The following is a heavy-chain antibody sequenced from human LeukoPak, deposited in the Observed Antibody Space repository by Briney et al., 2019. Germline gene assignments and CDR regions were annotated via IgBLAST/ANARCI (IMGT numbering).Heavy chain of an antibody. CDR3: ARDDVDYSTFADWFDP. D-gene: IGHD4-11*01. Sequence: GGSLRLSCAASGFTFSSYAMSWIRQAPGKGLVWVSRINSDGSSTDYADSVKGRFTISRDNAKNTLYLQMNSLRAEDTAVYYCARDDVDYSTFADWFDPWGQGTLVTVSS. CDR1: GFTFSSYA. V-gene: IGHV3-74*01. J-gene: IGHJ5*02. CDR2: INSDGSST.